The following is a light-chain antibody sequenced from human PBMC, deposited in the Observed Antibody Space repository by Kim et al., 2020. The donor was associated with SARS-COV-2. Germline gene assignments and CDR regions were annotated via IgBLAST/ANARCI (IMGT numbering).Light chain of an antibody. Sequence: QPVLTQSPSASAFLGASVKLTCTLSNEHNDYAITWHQQQPEKGPRFLMKLNTDGSHTKGDGIPDRFSGSTSGAERSLTISSLQSEDGADYYCQTWGTDSNWVFGRGTQLTVL. CDR1: NEHNDYA. CDR3: QTWGTDSNWV. V-gene: IGLV4-69*01. J-gene: IGLJ3*02. CDR2: LNTDGSH.